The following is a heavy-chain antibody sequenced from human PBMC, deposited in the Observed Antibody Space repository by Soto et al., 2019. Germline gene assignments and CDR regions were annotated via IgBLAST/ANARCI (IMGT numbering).Heavy chain of an antibody. CDR3: ARARGYYDSSGYPNYYYGMDV. CDR2: INAGNGNT. J-gene: IGHJ6*02. Sequence: ASVKVSCKASGYTFTSYAMHWVRQAPGQRLEWMGWINAGNGNTKYSQKFQGRVTITRGTSASTAYMELSSLRSEDTAVYYCARARGYYDSSGYPNYYYGMDVWGQGTTVTVSS. CDR1: GYTFTSYA. V-gene: IGHV1-3*01. D-gene: IGHD3-22*01.